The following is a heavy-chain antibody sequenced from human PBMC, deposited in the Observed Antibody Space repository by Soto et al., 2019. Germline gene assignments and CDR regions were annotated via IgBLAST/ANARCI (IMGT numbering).Heavy chain of an antibody. V-gene: IGHV1-69*01. CDR2: IIPIFGTA. CDR1: GGTFSSYA. D-gene: IGHD3-22*01. Sequence: QVQLVQSGAEVKKPGSSVKVSCKASGGTFSSYAISWVRQAPGQGLEWMGGIIPIFGTANYAQKFQGRVTITADESTSTAYMELSSPRPEDTAVYYCARADYYDSSGYYYGAYWGQGTLVTVSS. J-gene: IGHJ4*02. CDR3: ARADYYDSSGYYYGAY.